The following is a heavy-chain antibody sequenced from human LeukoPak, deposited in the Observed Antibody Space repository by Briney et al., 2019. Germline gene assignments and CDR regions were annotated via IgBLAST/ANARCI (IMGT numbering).Heavy chain of an antibody. Sequence: GRSLRLSCAASGFTFSSYWMHWVRQAPGKGLVWVSRINGDGSSTTYADSVKGRFTFSRDNAKNTLYLQMNSLRAEDTAMYYCARSATGAYFDYWGQGTLVTVSS. CDR3: ARSATGAYFDY. CDR1: GFTFSSYW. J-gene: IGHJ4*02. V-gene: IGHV3-74*01. CDR2: INGDGSST. D-gene: IGHD4/OR15-4a*01.